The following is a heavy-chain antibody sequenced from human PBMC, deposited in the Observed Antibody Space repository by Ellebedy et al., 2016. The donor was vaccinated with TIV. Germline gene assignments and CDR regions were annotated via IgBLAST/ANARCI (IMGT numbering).Heavy chain of an antibody. D-gene: IGHD3-9*01. CDR1: GGSFGGYY. CDR2: INHSGST. V-gene: IGHV4-34*01. CDR3: ARRQAHWLFFYYGMDV. Sequence: MPSETLSLTCAVYGGSFGGYYWSWIRQPPGKGLEWIGEINHSGSTNYNPSLKSRVTVSVDTSKNQFSLKLSSVTAADTAVYYCARRQAHWLFFYYGMDVWGQGTTVTVSS. J-gene: IGHJ6*02.